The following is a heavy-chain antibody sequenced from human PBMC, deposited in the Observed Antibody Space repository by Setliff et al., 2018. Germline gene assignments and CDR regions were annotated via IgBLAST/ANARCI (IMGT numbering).Heavy chain of an antibody. J-gene: IGHJ6*03. CDR3: ARLDGFVINGYYYDDPYYYYMDV. V-gene: IGHV3-30*06. D-gene: IGHD3-22*01. CDR2: ISYDGINK. CDR1: GFTFSSYG. Sequence: GGSLRLSCAASGFTFSSYGMHWVRQAPGKGLEWVAVISYDGINKYYADSVKGRFTISRDNSKNTLYLQMNSLRVEDTAVYYCARLDGFVINGYYYDDPYYYYMDVWGKGTTVTVSS.